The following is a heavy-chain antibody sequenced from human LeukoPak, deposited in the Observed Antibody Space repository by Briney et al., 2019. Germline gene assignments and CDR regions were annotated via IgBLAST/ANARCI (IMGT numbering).Heavy chain of an antibody. CDR2: INPDGSEE. CDR1: GFTFRSYW. J-gene: IGHJ3*02. CDR3: ARDPYIKAFDI. V-gene: IGHV3-7*01. D-gene: IGHD1-14*01. Sequence: QAGGSLRLSCAASGFTFRSYWMTWLRQAPGKELELVAHINPDGSEESYADSVEGRFTISRDNAKNSLHLQMNNLRVEDTAVYYCARDPYIKAFDIWGQGTMVTVSS.